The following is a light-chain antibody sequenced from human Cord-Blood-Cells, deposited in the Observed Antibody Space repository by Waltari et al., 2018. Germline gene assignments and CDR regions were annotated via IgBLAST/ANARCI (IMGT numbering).Light chain of an antibody. CDR3: MQALQTPYT. CDR1: QSLLHSNGYNY. Sequence: DIVMTQSPLSLPVTPGEPASISCRPSQSLLHSNGYNYLDWYVQKPGQSPQLLIYLGSNRASGVPDRFSGSGSGTDFTLKISRVEAEDVGVYYCMQALQTPYTFGQGTKLEIK. V-gene: IGKV2-28*01. CDR2: LGS. J-gene: IGKJ2*01.